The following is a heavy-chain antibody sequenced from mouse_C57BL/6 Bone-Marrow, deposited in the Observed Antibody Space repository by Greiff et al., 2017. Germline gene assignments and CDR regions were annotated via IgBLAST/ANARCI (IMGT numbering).Heavy chain of an antibody. CDR3: TTSYYDGSSPAY. D-gene: IGHD1-1*01. CDR2: IDPENGDT. Sequence: EVKLQESGAELVRPGASVKLSCTASGFNIKDDYMHWVKQRPEQGLEWIGWIDPENGDTEYASKFQGKATITADTSSNTAYLQLSRLTSEDTAVYYCTTSYYDGSSPAYCGQGTLVTVSA. J-gene: IGHJ3*01. CDR1: GFNIKDDY. V-gene: IGHV14-4*01.